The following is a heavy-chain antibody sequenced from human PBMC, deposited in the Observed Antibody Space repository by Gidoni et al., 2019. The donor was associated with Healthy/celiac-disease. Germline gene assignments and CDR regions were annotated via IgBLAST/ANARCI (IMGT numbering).Heavy chain of an antibody. CDR3: AWAYCGGDCYYSPYAFDI. CDR2: ISSSSSYI. CDR1: GFTFSRYS. V-gene: IGHV3-21*01. D-gene: IGHD2-21*02. J-gene: IGHJ3*02. Sequence: EVQLVESGGGLVKPGGSLRLSCAASGFTFSRYSMNWVRQAPGKGLEWVAFISSSSSYIYDADSVKGRFTIYRDNAKNSLYLQMNSLRAEDTAVYYCAWAYCGGDCYYSPYAFDIWGQGTMVTVSS.